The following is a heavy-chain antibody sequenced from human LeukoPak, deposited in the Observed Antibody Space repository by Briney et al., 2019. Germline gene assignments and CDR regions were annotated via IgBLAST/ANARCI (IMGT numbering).Heavy chain of an antibody. J-gene: IGHJ3*02. CDR1: GGSISSSNW. D-gene: IGHD5-18*01. Sequence: SETLSLTCAVSGGSISSSNWWSWVRQPPGKGLEWIGEIYHSGSTNYNPSLKSRVTISVDKSKNQFSLKLSSVTAADTAVYYCARDSRGYSYGSRAFDIWGQGTMVTVSS. CDR3: ARDSRGYSYGSRAFDI. V-gene: IGHV4-4*02. CDR2: IYHSGST.